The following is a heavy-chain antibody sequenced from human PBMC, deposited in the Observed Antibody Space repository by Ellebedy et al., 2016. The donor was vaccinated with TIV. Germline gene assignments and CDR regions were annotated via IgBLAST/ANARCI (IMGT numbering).Heavy chain of an antibody. J-gene: IGHJ3*02. CDR3: ARRYELLQDAFDI. CDR2: LYYSGST. Sequence: MPSETLSLTCTVSGGSISSSSYYWGWIRQPPGKGLEWIGGLYYSGSTYYNPSLKSRVTISVETSKNQFSLKLSSVTAADTAVYYCARRYELLQDAFDIWGQGTMVTVSS. D-gene: IGHD1-26*01. CDR1: GGSISSSSYY. V-gene: IGHV4-39*01.